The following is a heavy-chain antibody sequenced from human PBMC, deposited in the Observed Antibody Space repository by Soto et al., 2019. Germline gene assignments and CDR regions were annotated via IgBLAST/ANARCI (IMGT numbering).Heavy chain of an antibody. CDR1: GFTFTNYA. J-gene: IGHJ4*02. Sequence: PGGSLRLSCSASGFTFTNYAIHWIRQAPGKGLEYVSAISSTGGSTYYADSVKGRFTISRDNSKNTVYLQMSSLRSEDSAVYYCVARCCSSTTCYQVDYWGQGTLVTVSS. CDR2: ISSTGGST. D-gene: IGHD2-2*01. CDR3: VARCCSSTTCYQVDY. V-gene: IGHV3-64D*06.